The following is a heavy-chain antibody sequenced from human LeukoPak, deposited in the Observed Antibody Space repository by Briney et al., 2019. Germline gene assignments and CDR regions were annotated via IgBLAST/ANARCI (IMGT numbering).Heavy chain of an antibody. V-gene: IGHV3-30*02. CDR3: AKDGGETIDY. D-gene: IGHD3-16*01. CDR1: GFTFSSYW. J-gene: IGHJ4*02. Sequence: GGSLRLSCAASGFTFSSYWMNWVRQAPGKGLEWVAFIRYDGSNKYYADSVKGRFTISRDNSKNTLYLQMNSLRAEDTAVYYCAKDGGETIDYWGQGTLVTVSS. CDR2: IRYDGSNK.